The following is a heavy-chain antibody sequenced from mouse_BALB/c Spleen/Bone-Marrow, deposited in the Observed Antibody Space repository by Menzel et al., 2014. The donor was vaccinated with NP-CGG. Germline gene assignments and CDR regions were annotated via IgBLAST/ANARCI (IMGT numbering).Heavy chain of an antibody. CDR3: VRQYYDWPMDD. D-gene: IGHD2-4*01. CDR2: ISSKSTNYTT. J-gene: IGHJ4*01. CDR1: GLTFNLYD. V-gene: IGHV10-1*01. Sequence: EVQGVESGGGMVQSKRLLKLSCAASGLTFNLYDMNWVRQAPRKGFEWVARISSKSTNYTTCYADSVKDRFTISSDDSQSMLYLHMNSLKTDDTGIYYCVRQYYDWPMDDWGQGTSVT.